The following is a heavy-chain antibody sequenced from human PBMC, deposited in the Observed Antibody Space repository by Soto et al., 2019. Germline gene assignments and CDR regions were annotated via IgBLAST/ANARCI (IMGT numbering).Heavy chain of an antibody. CDR2: IRSKANSYAT. V-gene: IGHV3-73*01. Sequence: EVQLVESGGGLVQPGGSLKLSCAASGFTFSGSAMHWVRQASGKGLEWVGRIRSKANSYATAYAASVKGRFTISRDDSKNTAYLQMNSLKTEDTAVYYCTRPFYCYGSGSSFDYWGQGTLVTVSS. CDR1: GFTFSGSA. J-gene: IGHJ4*02. CDR3: TRPFYCYGSGSSFDY. D-gene: IGHD3-10*01.